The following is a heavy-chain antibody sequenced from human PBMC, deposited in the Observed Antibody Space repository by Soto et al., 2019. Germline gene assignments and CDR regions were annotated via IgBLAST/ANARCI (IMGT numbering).Heavy chain of an antibody. CDR1: GGSISSSSYY. CDR3: ASSSKSMITFGEDPNPKFNEAGVSYGMDV. Sequence: SETLSLTCTVSGGSISSSSYYWGWIRQPPGKGLEWIGSIYYSGSTYYNPSLKSRVTISVDTSKNQFSLKLSSVTAADTAVYYCASSSKSMITFGEDPNPKFNEAGVSYGMDVWGQGTTVTVSS. CDR2: IYYSGST. J-gene: IGHJ6*02. V-gene: IGHV4-39*01. D-gene: IGHD3-16*01.